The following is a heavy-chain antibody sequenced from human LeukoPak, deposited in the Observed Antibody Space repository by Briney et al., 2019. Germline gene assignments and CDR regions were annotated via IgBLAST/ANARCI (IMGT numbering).Heavy chain of an antibody. D-gene: IGHD3-3*01. V-gene: IGHV1-2*02. Sequence: GASVKVSCKASGYTFTSYYMHWVRQAPGQGLEWMGWINPNSGGTNYAQKFQGRVTMTRDTSISTAYMELSRLRSDDTAVYYCARSGGWYYDFWSGSMNGMDVWGQGTTVTVSS. CDR1: GYTFTSYY. J-gene: IGHJ6*02. CDR3: ARSGGWYYDFWSGSMNGMDV. CDR2: INPNSGGT.